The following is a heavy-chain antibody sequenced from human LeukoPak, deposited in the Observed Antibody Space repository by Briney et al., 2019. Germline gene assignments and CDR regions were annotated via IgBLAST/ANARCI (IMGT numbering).Heavy chain of an antibody. CDR1: GGSISSYY. Sequence: SETLSLTCTVSGGSISSYYWSWIRQPPGKGLEWIGYIYYSGSTNYNPSLKSRVTISVDTSKNQFPLKLSSVTAADTAVYYCARGRRYDFEILDYWGQGTLATVSS. CDR2: IYYSGST. V-gene: IGHV4-59*01. D-gene: IGHD3-3*01. J-gene: IGHJ4*02. CDR3: ARGRRYDFEILDY.